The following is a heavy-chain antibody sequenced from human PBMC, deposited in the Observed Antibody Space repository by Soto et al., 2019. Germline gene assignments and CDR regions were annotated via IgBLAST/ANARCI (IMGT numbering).Heavy chain of an antibody. CDR3: AKDGSHNFDY. CDR1: GFTFSSYA. CDR2: ISYDGSNE. D-gene: IGHD1-26*01. J-gene: IGHJ4*02. V-gene: IGHV3-30*04. Sequence: GGSLRLSCAASGFTFSSYAMHWVRQAPGKGLEWVAVISYDGSNEYYADSVKGRFTISRDNSKNTLYLQMNSLRAEDTAVYYCAKDGSHNFDYWGQGTLVTVSS.